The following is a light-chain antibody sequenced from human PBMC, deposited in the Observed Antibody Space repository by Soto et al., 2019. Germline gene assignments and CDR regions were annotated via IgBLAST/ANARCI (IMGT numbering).Light chain of an antibody. J-gene: IGKJ4*01. CDR1: QSISPW. V-gene: IGKV1-5*03. CDR3: QQYNTYPLT. Sequence: DIQMTQSPSTLSASVGDSVTITCRASQSISPWLAWYQQKPGKAPTLLIYTASSLEGGVPSRFSGSGSGTDFNITISSLQPDDFATYYCQQYNTYPLTFGGGTTVEIK. CDR2: TAS.